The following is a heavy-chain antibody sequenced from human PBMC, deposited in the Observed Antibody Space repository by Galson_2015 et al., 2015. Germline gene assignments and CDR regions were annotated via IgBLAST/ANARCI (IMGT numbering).Heavy chain of an antibody. J-gene: IGHJ4*02. CDR2: IYHSGST. Sequence: GLEWIGEIYHSGSTYYNPSLKSRVTISVDTSKNQFSLKLSSVTAADTAVYYCARATGYYYYFDYWGQGTLVTVSS. V-gene: IGHV4-34*09. CDR3: ARATGYYYYFDY. D-gene: IGHD3-9*01.